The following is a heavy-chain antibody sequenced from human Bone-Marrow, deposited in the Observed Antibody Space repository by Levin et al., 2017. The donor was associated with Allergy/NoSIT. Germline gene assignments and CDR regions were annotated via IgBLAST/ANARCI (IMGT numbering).Heavy chain of an antibody. CDR2: INHSGST. Sequence: KTGGSLRLSCAVYGGSFSGYYWSWIRQPPGKGLEWIGEINHSGSTNYNPSLKSRVTISVDTSKNQFSLKLSSVTAADTAVYYCARANSGSFDYWGQGPLVTVSS. J-gene: IGHJ4*02. CDR3: ARANSGSFDY. CDR1: GGSFSGYY. V-gene: IGHV4-34*01. D-gene: IGHD3-22*01.